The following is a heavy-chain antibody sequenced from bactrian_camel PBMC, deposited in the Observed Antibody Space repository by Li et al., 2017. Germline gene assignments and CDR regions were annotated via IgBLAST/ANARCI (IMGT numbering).Heavy chain of an antibody. CDR1: PPNYGSFC. V-gene: IGHV3S1*01. CDR2: HYTGTATT. J-gene: IGHJ6*01. Sequence: QVQLVESGGGSVQAGGSLRLSCAAVPPNYGSFCMAWFRQGAGKEREAVAAHYTGTATTYVADSVKGRFAISRDNAKSTVYLQMNSLKSEDTALYYCAAARRYGSWLTYDFDYWGQGTQVTVS. CDR3: AAARRYGSWLTYDFDY. D-gene: IGHD6*01.